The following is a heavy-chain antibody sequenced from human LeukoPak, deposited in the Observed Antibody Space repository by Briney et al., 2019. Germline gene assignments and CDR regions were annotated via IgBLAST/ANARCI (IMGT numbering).Heavy chain of an antibody. Sequence: GESLKISCKGSGCSFTTHWIGWVRQMPGKGLEWMGIIYPDDSNTRYSPSFQGQVTLSADKSINTAYLQWSSLRASDTAMYYCARGGSYGYSDFDYWGQGTLVTVSS. CDR1: GCSFTTHW. CDR3: ARGGSYGYSDFDY. J-gene: IGHJ4*02. CDR2: IYPDDSNT. V-gene: IGHV5-51*01. D-gene: IGHD5-18*01.